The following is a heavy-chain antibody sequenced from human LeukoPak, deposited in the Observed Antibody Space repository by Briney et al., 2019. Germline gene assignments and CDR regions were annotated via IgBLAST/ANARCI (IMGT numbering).Heavy chain of an antibody. V-gene: IGHV4-39*01. J-gene: IGHJ4*02. CDR2: VHYTGNT. CDR3: ARHDPFQY. CDR1: GGSITSSSHY. Sequence: PSETLSLTCTASGGSITSSSHYWVWIRQPPGMGLEWVGSVHYTGNTYYNSSLSSRITISVDTSSNQFSLRLNSVTAADTALYYCARHDPFQYWGQGALVTVSS.